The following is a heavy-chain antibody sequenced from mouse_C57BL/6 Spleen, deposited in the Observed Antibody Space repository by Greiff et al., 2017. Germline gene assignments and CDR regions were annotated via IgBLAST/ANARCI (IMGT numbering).Heavy chain of an antibody. Sequence: EVMLVESEGGLVQPGSSMKLSCTASGFTFSDYYMAWVRQVPEKGLEWVANINYDGSSTYYLDSLKSRFIISRDNAKNILYLQMSSLKSEDTATYYCARAGYGYYFDYWGQGTTLTVSS. J-gene: IGHJ2*01. V-gene: IGHV5-16*01. CDR1: GFTFSDYY. CDR3: ARAGYGYYFDY. D-gene: IGHD2-2*01. CDR2: INYDGSST.